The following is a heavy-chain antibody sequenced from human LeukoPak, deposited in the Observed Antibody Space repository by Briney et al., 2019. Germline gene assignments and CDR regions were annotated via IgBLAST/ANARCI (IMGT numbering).Heavy chain of an antibody. CDR1: GGSISSYY. Sequence: PSETLSLTCTVSGGSISSYYWSWIRQPPGKGLEWIGYIYYSGSTNYNPSLKSRVTISVDTSKNQFSLKLSSVTAADTAVYCCAREGHEYYFGYWGQGTLVTVSS. J-gene: IGHJ4*02. CDR2: IYYSGST. CDR3: AREGHEYYFGY. V-gene: IGHV4-59*01.